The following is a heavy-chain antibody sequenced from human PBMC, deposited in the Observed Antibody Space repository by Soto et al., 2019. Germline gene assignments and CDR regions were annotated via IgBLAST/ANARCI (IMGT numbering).Heavy chain of an antibody. Sequence: EVQLVESGGGLVQPGGSLRLSCAASGFTVSSNYMSWVRQAPGKGLGWVSVIYSGGTTYYADSVKGRFTISRDNSKNTLYLQMNGLRAEDTAVYYCARNGDSSDYRGWFDPWGQGTLVTVSS. V-gene: IGHV3-66*01. D-gene: IGHD3-22*01. J-gene: IGHJ5*02. CDR1: GFTVSSNY. CDR2: IYSGGTT. CDR3: ARNGDSSDYRGWFDP.